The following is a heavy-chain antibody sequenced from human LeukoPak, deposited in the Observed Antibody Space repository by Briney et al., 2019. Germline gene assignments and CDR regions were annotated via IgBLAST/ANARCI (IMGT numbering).Heavy chain of an antibody. D-gene: IGHD2-2*01. Sequence: GGSLRLSCAASGFTFSRYGMHWVRQAPGKGLEWVAVIWYDGSNKYYADSVKGRFTISRDNSKNTLYLQMNSLRAEDTAVYYCARSYCSSTSCYADYWGQGTLVTVSS. CDR1: GFTFSRYG. J-gene: IGHJ4*02. CDR3: ARSYCSSTSCYADY. CDR2: IWYDGSNK. V-gene: IGHV3-33*01.